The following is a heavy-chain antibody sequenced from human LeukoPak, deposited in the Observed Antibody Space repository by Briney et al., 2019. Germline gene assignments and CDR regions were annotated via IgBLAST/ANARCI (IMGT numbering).Heavy chain of an antibody. CDR2: IYTSGST. CDR1: GGSISSYY. CDR3: ARGSMYSSGWYYFDY. J-gene: IGHJ4*02. V-gene: IGHV4-4*07. Sequence: SETLSLTCTVSGGSISSYYWSWIRQPAGKGLEWIGRIYTSGSTNYNPSLKSRVTMSVDTSKNQFSLKLSSVAAADTAVYYCARGSMYSSGWYYFDYWGQGTLVTVTS. D-gene: IGHD6-19*01.